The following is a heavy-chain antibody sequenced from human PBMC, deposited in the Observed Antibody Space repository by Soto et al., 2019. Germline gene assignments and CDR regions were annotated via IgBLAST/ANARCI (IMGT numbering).Heavy chain of an antibody. V-gene: IGHV4-59*01. J-gene: IGHJ4*01. Sequence: CETLSLTCTFSCVSINGYYWTWLRQSPRNGLEWIGYFHFSGTNKYNPALESRLTISADTSKTQISLTLISMTAPDTAAYYCVSASGSSYRYDHFFDHWGQGTPVTVSS. CDR1: CVSINGYY. D-gene: IGHD5-18*01. CDR3: VSASGSSYRYDHFFDH. CDR2: FHFSGTN.